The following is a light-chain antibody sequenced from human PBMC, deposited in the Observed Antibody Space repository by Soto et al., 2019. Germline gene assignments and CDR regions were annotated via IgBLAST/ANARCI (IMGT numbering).Light chain of an antibody. CDR1: QSVSSY. CDR3: QQRSNWPPIA. V-gene: IGKV3-11*01. J-gene: IGKJ5*01. CDR2: DAS. Sequence: EIVLTQSPATLSFSPGERATLSCRASQSVSSYLAWYQQKPGQAPRLPIYDASNRATGIPARFSGRGSVTDSTLTISSLLPDDFAVYYCQQRSNWPPIAFGQGTRLEIK.